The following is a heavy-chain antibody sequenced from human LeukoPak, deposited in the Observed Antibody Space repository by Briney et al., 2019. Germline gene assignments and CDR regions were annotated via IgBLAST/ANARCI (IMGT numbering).Heavy chain of an antibody. D-gene: IGHD3-3*01. CDR3: ARGYYDFWSGYSYWFDP. J-gene: IGHJ5*02. CDR1: GGSFSGYY. V-gene: IGHV4-34*01. CDR2: INHSGGT. Sequence: PSETLSLTCAVYGGSFSGYYWSWIRQPPGKGLEWIGEINHSGGTNYNPSLKSRVTISVDTSKNQFSLKLSSVTAADTAVYYCARGYYDFWSGYSYWFDPWGQGTLVTVSS.